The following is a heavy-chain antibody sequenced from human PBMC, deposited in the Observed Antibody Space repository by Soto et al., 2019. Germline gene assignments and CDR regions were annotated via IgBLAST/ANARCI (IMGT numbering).Heavy chain of an antibody. CDR1: GGSISSYY. Sequence: ASETLSLTCTVSGGSISSYYWSWIRQPPGKGLEWIGYIYYSGSTNYNPSLKSRVTISVDTSKNQFSLKLSSVTAADTAVYYCARHGYCSSTSCVSVYYYGMDVWGQGTTVTVSS. V-gene: IGHV4-59*01. D-gene: IGHD2-2*03. CDR2: IYYSGST. CDR3: ARHGYCSSTSCVSVYYYGMDV. J-gene: IGHJ6*02.